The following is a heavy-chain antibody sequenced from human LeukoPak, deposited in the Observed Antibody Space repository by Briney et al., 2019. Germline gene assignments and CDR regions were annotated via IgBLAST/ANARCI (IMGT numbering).Heavy chain of an antibody. CDR3: ARDRRSHYYGSGTYYPDAFDI. V-gene: IGHV1-2*02. D-gene: IGHD3-10*01. J-gene: IGHJ3*02. CDR1: GYTFTGYY. Sequence: ASVKVSCKASGYTFTGYYMHWVRQAPGQGLEWMGWINPNSGGANYAQKFRGRVTVTRDTSISTAYMELSRLRSDDTAVYYCARDRRSHYYGSGTYYPDAFDIWGQGTMVTVSS. CDR2: INPNSGGA.